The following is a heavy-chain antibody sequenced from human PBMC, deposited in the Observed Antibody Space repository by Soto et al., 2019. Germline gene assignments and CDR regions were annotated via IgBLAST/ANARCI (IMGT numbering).Heavy chain of an antibody. CDR3: VRGGGGGQFDS. D-gene: IGHD2-21*01. Sequence: QIQLVESGGGLVKPGGSLRLSCAVSGFTFSDFYMSWLRQAPGKGLEWLSYISPNSNYRQYAESVKGRHTISRDNAKNSLSLQMNSLRVEDTAVYYCVRGGGGGQFDSWGQGTLVTVSS. J-gene: IGHJ4*02. CDR2: ISPNSNYR. CDR1: GFTFSDFY. V-gene: IGHV3-11*06.